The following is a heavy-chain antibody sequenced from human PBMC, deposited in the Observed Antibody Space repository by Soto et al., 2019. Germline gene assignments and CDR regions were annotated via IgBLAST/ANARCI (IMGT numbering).Heavy chain of an antibody. Sequence: GGSLRLSCSASGFTFSSYALHWVRQAPGKGLEYVSAITSNGGSTYYADSVKGRFTISRDNSKNTLYLQMSILRIEDTAVYYCVKAFRPNYYDSSGYQVGLGPWGQGTLVTVSS. CDR3: VKAFRPNYYDSSGYQVGLGP. V-gene: IGHV3-64D*08. CDR1: GFTFSSYA. J-gene: IGHJ5*02. CDR2: ITSNGGST. D-gene: IGHD3-22*01.